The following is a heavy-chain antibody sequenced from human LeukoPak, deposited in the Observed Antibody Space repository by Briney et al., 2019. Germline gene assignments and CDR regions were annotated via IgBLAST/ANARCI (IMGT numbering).Heavy chain of an antibody. D-gene: IGHD6-13*01. J-gene: IGHJ4*02. V-gene: IGHV4-34*01. Sequence: SETLSLTCAVYGGSFSGYYWSWIRQPPGKGLEWIGEINHSGSTNYNPSLKSRVTISVDTSKNQFSLKLSSVTAADTAVYYCAGKYSSSWYVDYWGQGTLVTVSS. CDR2: INHSGST. CDR3: AGKYSSSWYVDY. CDR1: GGSFSGYY.